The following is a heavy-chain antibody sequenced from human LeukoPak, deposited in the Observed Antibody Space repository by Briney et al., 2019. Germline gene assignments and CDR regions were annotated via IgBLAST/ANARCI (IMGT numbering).Heavy chain of an antibody. CDR3: AREITYCTNGVCWGAFDY. CDR2: INWNGGST. CDR1: GFTFDDYG. D-gene: IGHD2-8*01. J-gene: IGHJ4*02. Sequence: GGSLRLSCAASGFTFDDYGMSWVRQAPGKGLEWVSAINWNGGSTGYADSVKGRFTISRDNAKNSLYLQMNSLRAEDTAVYYCAREITYCTNGVCWGAFDYWGQGTLVTVSS. V-gene: IGHV3-20*04.